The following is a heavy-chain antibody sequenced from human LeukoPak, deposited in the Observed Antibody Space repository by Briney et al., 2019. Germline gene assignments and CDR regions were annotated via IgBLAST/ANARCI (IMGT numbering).Heavy chain of an antibody. J-gene: IGHJ5*02. CDR3: ARTYGDYEGNWFDP. CDR1: GGSTSSGGYY. V-gene: IGHV4-31*03. D-gene: IGHD4-17*01. CDR2: IYYSGST. Sequence: SQTLSLTCTVSGGSTSSGGYYWSWLRQHPGTGLEWIGYIYYSGSTYYNPSLKSRVTISVDTSKNQFSLKLSSVTAADTAVYYCARTYGDYEGNWFDPWGQGTLVTVSS.